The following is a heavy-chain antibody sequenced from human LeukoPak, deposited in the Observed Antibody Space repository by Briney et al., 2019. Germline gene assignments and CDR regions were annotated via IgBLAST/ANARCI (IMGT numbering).Heavy chain of an antibody. CDR2: INTDGSNT. V-gene: IGHV3-74*01. D-gene: IGHD5-12*01. CDR1: GFTFSSFW. J-gene: IGHJ4*02. Sequence: GGSLRLSCAASGFTFSSFWMHWVRQAPGKGLVWVSHINTDGSNTAYADSVKGRFTISRDNAKNTVYLQMNSLRGEDTAVYYCVRGGRYSGYDPTYWGQGTLVTVSS. CDR3: VRGGRYSGYDPTY.